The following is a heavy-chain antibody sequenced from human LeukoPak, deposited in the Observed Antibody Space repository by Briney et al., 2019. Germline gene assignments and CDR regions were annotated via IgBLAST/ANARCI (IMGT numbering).Heavy chain of an antibody. V-gene: IGHV4-30-4*08. CDR1: GGSISSGGYY. CDR2: IYYTGST. Sequence: SETLSLTCTVSGGSISSGGYYWSWIRQPPGKGLEWIGYIYYTGSTYYNPSLKSRVTISVDTSKNQFSLKLSSVTAADTAVFYCARRGFGELNAFDFWGQGTVVTVSS. CDR3: ARRGFGELNAFDF. J-gene: IGHJ3*01. D-gene: IGHD3-10*01.